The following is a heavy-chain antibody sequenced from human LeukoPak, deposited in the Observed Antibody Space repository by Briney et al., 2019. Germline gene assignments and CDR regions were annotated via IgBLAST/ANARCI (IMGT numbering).Heavy chain of an antibody. D-gene: IGHD3-3*01. CDR2: ISGSGDST. CDR3: AKRLSFGVAIGDFDY. Sequence: GGSLRLSCAASGFTLSNYAMSWVRQAPGEGLEWVSPISGSGDSTYYADSVKGRFTISRDSSMETLYLQMNSLRAEDTATYFCAKRLSFGVAIGDFDYWGQGTLVTVSS. CDR1: GFTLSNYA. J-gene: IGHJ4*02. V-gene: IGHV3-23*01.